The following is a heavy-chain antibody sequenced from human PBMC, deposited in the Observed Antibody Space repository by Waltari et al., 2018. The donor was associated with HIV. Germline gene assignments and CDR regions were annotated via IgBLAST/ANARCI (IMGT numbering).Heavy chain of an antibody. J-gene: IGHJ3*02. CDR1: GNNFAGYW. CDR3: ARRKGDYRTAFDT. Sequence: EEKLVQSGAEVKEPGESLKISCKSLGNNFAGYWVGWVRQMPGKGLGLVCFILPVAPDAAYSPSFQGRVIISTDSSISTVYLQWSSLRASDTAMYYCARRKGDYRTAFDTWGQGTMVTASS. D-gene: IGHD4-17*01. CDR2: ILPVAPDA. V-gene: IGHV5-51*01.